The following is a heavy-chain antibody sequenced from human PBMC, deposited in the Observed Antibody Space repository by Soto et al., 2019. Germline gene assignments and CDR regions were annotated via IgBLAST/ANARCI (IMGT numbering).Heavy chain of an antibody. D-gene: IGHD1-1*01. CDR1: GGTFSSYT. CDR3: ARVLIYWNDCWLDP. Sequence: SVKVSCKASGGTFSSYTISWVRQAPGQGLEWMGRIIPILGIANYAQKFQGRVTMTADKSTSTAYMELSSLRSEDTAVYYCARVLIYWNDCWLDPWGQGTLVTVSS. J-gene: IGHJ5*02. CDR2: IIPILGIA. V-gene: IGHV1-69*02.